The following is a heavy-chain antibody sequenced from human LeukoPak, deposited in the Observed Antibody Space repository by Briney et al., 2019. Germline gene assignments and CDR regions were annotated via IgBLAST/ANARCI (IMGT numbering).Heavy chain of an antibody. Sequence: GGSLRLSCAASGFTFSSYWMSWVRQAPGKGLEWVANIKQDGGEKNYVASVKGRFTISRDNAKNSLYLQMNSLRAEDTAMYYCARGRYSGTTYYFDYWGQGTLVTVSS. CDR3: ARGRYSGTTYYFDY. D-gene: IGHD5-12*01. V-gene: IGHV3-7*03. CDR2: IKQDGGEK. CDR1: GFTFSSYW. J-gene: IGHJ4*02.